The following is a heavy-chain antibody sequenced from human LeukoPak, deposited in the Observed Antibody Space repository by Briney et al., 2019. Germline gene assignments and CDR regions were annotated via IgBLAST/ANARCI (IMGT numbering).Heavy chain of an antibody. V-gene: IGHV3-23*01. CDR3: AKGGRYCSGGSCYPTRPFDY. CDR1: GFTFSSYA. CDR2: ISGSGGST. J-gene: IGHJ4*02. Sequence: GGSLRLSCAASGFTFSSYAMSWVRQAPGKGLEWVSAISGSGGSTYYADSVKGRFTISRDNSKNTLYLQMNSLRAEDTAVYYCAKGGRYCSGGSCYPTRPFDYWGQGTLVTVSS. D-gene: IGHD2-15*01.